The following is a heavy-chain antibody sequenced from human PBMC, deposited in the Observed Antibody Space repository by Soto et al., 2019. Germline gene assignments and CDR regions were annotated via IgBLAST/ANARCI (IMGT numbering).Heavy chain of an antibody. CDR2: ISSSSSDI. CDR3: ASDSFGDYGHAFDI. J-gene: IGHJ3*02. D-gene: IGHD4-17*01. Sequence: EVQLVESGGGLVKPGGSLRLSCAASGFTFSSYSMNWVRQAPGKGLEWVSSISSSSSDIYYADSVKGRFTISRDNAKNSLYLQMNSLRAEDTAVYYCASDSFGDYGHAFDIWGQGTMVTVSS. V-gene: IGHV3-21*01. CDR1: GFTFSSYS.